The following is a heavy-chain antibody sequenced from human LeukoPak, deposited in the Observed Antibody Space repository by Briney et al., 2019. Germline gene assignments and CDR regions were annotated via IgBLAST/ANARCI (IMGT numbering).Heavy chain of an antibody. CDR2: ISAYNGNT. Sequence: ASVKVSCKASGYTFTGYYMHWVRQAPGQGLEWMGWISAYNGNTNYAQKLQGRVTMTTDTSTSTAYMELRSLRSDDTAVYYCARDGYSSRWSDYWGQGALLTVAS. CDR1: GYTFTGYY. V-gene: IGHV1-18*04. CDR3: ARDGYSSRWSDY. D-gene: IGHD6-13*01. J-gene: IGHJ4*02.